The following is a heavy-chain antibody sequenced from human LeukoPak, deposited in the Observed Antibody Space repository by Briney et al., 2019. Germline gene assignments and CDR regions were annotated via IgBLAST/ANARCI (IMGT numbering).Heavy chain of an antibody. J-gene: IGHJ4*02. V-gene: IGHV4-38-2*02. D-gene: IGHD3-10*01. CDR3: ARMAYYFDSGSYYMGFFDY. Sequence: SETLSLTCTVSGYSISTDYFWGWIRQPPGKGLEWIGSIFHRGSTYYNPSLKSRFTISVATPRTQFSPQLSSVTAADTAVYYWARMAYYFDSGSYYMGFFDYWGQGTLFTVSS. CDR1: GYSISTDYF. CDR2: IFHRGST.